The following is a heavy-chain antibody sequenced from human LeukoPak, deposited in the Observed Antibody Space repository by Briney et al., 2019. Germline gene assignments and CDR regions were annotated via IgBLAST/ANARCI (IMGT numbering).Heavy chain of an antibody. CDR1: GGSIRSYY. V-gene: IGHV4-59*01. CDR3: AREGARWEPSFSAFDI. D-gene: IGHD1-26*01. Sequence: SETLSLTCTVSGGSIRSYYWSWIRQPPGKGLEWIAYIYYSGSTNYNPSLKSRVTISVDTSKNQFSLKLSSVTAADTAVYYCAREGARWEPSFSAFDIWGQGTMVTVSS. CDR2: IYYSGST. J-gene: IGHJ3*02.